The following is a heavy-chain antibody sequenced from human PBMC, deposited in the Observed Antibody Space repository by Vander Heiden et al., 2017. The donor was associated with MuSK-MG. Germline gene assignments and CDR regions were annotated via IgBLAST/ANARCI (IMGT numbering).Heavy chain of an antibody. CDR3: ARDADYGGKGPYFDY. CDR1: GGSFSGYY. CDR2: INHSGST. D-gene: IGHD4-17*01. J-gene: IGHJ4*02. Sequence: QVQLQQWGAGLLKPSETLSLTCAVYGGSFSGYYWSWIRQPPGKGLEWIGEINHSGSTKYNPSLKSRVTISVDTSKNKVSMKLSSVTAADTAVYYCARDADYGGKGPYFDYWGQGTLVTVYS. V-gene: IGHV4-34*01.